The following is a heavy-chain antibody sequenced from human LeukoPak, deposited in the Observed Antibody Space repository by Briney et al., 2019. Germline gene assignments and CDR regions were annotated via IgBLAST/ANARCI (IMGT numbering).Heavy chain of an antibody. Sequence: SETLSLTCAVSGDSISTSAYYWDWSRQPPGKGLEWIGNIYYDGNTRYNPSLKSRVTISVDRSKNQFSLKLTSVTAADTAVYYCARRYYYGSGSPEYWGQGTQVTVSS. V-gene: IGHV4-39*01. D-gene: IGHD3-10*01. CDR1: GDSISTSAYY. J-gene: IGHJ4*02. CDR2: IYYDGNT. CDR3: ARRYYYGSGSPEY.